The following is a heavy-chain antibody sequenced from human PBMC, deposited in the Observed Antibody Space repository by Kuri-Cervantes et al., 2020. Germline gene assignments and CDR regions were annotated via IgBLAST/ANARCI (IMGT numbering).Heavy chain of an antibody. CDR1: GGSISSYY. J-gene: IGHJ3*02. CDR3: ARHVPDSGSYYVLADAFEI. V-gene: IGHV4-4*07. D-gene: IGHD1-26*01. CDR2: IYSSGCT. Sequence: SETLSLTCTVSGGSISSYYWSWIRQPAGKGLEWIGRIYSSGCTNYNPSLKSRVTISVDTSRNQFSLKLSSVTAADTAVYYCARHVPDSGSYYVLADAFEIWGQGTMVTVSS.